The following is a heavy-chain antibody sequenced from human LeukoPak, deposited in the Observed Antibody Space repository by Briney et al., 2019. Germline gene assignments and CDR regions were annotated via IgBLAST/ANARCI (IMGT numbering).Heavy chain of an antibody. CDR1: GFTLSSYW. D-gene: IGHD6-19*01. V-gene: IGHV3-74*01. Sequence: GGSLRLSCATSGFTLSSYWMHWVRQVPGKGLEWLSRINNDGVSTSYADSVKGRFTISRDNAKNTLYLRMNSLRAEDTATYYCAARPTSTAVAPSDYWGQGTLVTVSS. CDR2: INNDGVST. J-gene: IGHJ4*02. CDR3: AARPTSTAVAPSDY.